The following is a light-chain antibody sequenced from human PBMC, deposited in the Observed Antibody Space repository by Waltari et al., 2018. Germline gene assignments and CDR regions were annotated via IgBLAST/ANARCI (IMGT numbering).Light chain of an antibody. CDR2: DVT. V-gene: IGLV2-11*01. CDR1: SSDIGGYDY. CDR3: CSYAGGSYV. Sequence: QSALPQPRSVSGSPGQSVTISCTGTSSDIGGYDYVSWFQQHPGKAPKLLIYDVTKRPSEIPDRFSGSKSGTTASLTISGLQPEDEADYYCCSYAGGSYVFGAGTKVTVL. J-gene: IGLJ1*01.